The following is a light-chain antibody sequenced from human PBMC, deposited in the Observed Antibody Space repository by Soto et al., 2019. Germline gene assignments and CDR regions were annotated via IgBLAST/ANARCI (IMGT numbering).Light chain of an antibody. V-gene: IGKV3-15*01. CDR2: GAF. CDR1: QSVRSN. Sequence: EIVMTQSPATLSVSPGERATLSCRASQSVRSNLAWYQQKPGQAPRLLIYGAFTRATGIPARFSGSGSGTELTLTISSLQSEDFAVYFCQQYNSWTPVTFGGGTKVEIK. CDR3: QQYNSWTPVT. J-gene: IGKJ4*01.